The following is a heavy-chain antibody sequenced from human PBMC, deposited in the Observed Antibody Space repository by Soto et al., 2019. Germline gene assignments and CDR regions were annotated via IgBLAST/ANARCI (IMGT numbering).Heavy chain of an antibody. CDR2: IYYSGST. V-gene: IGHV4-31*03. J-gene: IGHJ3*02. CDR1: GGSISSGGYY. Sequence: QVQLQESSPGLVKPSQTLSLTCTVSGGSISSGGYYWSWIRQHPGKGLEWIGYIYYSGSTYYNPSLKSRVTISVDTSKNQFSLKLSSVTAADTAVYYCARVQVEIVVVTDAFDIWGQGTMVTVSS. CDR3: ARVQVEIVVVTDAFDI. D-gene: IGHD3-22*01.